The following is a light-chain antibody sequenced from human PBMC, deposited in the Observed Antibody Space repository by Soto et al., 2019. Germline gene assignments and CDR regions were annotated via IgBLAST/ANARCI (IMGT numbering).Light chain of an antibody. V-gene: IGKV1-39*01. CDR1: QNIYSY. J-gene: IGKJ2*01. CDR2: TAS. CDR3: QHSYSIPFT. Sequence: DIQMTQSPSSLSSSVGDRVTITCRASQNIYSYLNWYQQKPGTAPKLLIYTASNLQRGVPSKFSGSGSGTDFTLTISSLQPEDFATYYCQHSYSIPFTFGQGIKLEI.